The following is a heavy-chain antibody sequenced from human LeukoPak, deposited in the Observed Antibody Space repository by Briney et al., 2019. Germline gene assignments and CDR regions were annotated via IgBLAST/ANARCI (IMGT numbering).Heavy chain of an antibody. CDR2: ISWNSGSI. J-gene: IGHJ5*02. Sequence: GGSLRLSCAASGFTFDDYAMHWVRQAPGKGLERVPGISWNSGSIGYADSVKGRFTISRDNAKNSLYLQMNSLRAEDTALYYCAKGVRGVIKRIITHAINWFDPWGQGTLVTVSS. D-gene: IGHD3-10*01. CDR3: AKGVRGVIKRIITHAINWFDP. V-gene: IGHV3-9*01. CDR1: GFTFDDYA.